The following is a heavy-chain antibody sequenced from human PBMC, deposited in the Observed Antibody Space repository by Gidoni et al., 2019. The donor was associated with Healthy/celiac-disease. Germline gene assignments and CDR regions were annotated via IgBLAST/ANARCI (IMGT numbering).Heavy chain of an antibody. CDR3: ARDPLLTVYAIEGERGYFDL. CDR1: GFTFSSYG. Sequence: QVQLVESGGGVVQPGRSLRLSCAASGFTFSSYGMHWVRQAPGKGLEWGAVIWYDGSNKYYADSVKGRFTISRDNSKNTLYLQMNSLRAEDTAVYYCARDPLLTVYAIEGERGYFDLWGRGTLVTVSS. CDR2: IWYDGSNK. J-gene: IGHJ2*01. D-gene: IGHD2-8*01. V-gene: IGHV3-33*01.